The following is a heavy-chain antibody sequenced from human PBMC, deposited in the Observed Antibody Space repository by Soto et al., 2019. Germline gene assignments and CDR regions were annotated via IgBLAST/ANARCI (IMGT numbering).Heavy chain of an antibody. V-gene: IGHV3-30-3*01. CDR3: AREDDYGYRYINYGLDV. CDR2: ISFDGTKK. J-gene: IGHJ6*02. CDR1: GFTFNIYA. D-gene: IGHD4-17*01. Sequence: GGSLRLSCAASGFTFNIYALHWVRQAPGKGLEWVAVISFDGTKKYYSDSVKGRFTISRDNLKNTLYLQMNNLRVEDAALYFCAREDDYGYRYINYGLDVWGQGTTVTISS.